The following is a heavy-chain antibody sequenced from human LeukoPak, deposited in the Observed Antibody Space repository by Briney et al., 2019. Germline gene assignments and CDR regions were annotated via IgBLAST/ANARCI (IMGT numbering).Heavy chain of an antibody. CDR1: GFTVSSNY. V-gene: IGHV3-53*01. J-gene: IGHJ4*02. CDR3: AGGYSYGYSAPFDY. CDR2: IYSGGST. D-gene: IGHD5-18*01. Sequence: GGSLRLSCAASGFTVSSNYMSWVRQAPGKGREWVSVIYSGGSTYYADSVKGRFTISRDNSKNTLYLQMNSLRAEDTAVYYCAGGYSYGYSAPFDYWGQGTLVTVSS.